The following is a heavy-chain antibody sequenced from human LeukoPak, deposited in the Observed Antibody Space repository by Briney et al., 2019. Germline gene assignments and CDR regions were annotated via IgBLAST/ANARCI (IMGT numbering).Heavy chain of an antibody. V-gene: IGHV3-74*01. CDR3: AKSSTYLSAFDI. Sequence: PGGSLRLSCAASGFSFSTYWMHWVRQAPGKGLVWVSRISSDGSSTTYADSVQGRFTISRDNAKNTLYLQMNSLRAEDTALYYCAKSSTYLSAFDIWGQGTMVTVSS. D-gene: IGHD3-10*01. CDR1: GFSFSTYW. J-gene: IGHJ3*02. CDR2: ISSDGSST.